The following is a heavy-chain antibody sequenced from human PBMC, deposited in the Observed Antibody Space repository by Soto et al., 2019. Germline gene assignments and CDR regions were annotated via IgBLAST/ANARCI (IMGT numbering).Heavy chain of an antibody. D-gene: IGHD2-2*01. J-gene: IGHJ6*03. CDR2: IYYSGST. V-gene: IGHV4-59*01. CDR1: GGSISSYY. Sequence: SETLSLTCTVSGGSISSYYWSWIRQPPGKGLEWIGYIYYSGSTNYNPSLKSRVTISVDTSKNQFSLKLSSVTAADTAVYYCARGLSTSLLSSYMDVWGKATTVTVSS. CDR3: ARGLSTSLLSSYMDV.